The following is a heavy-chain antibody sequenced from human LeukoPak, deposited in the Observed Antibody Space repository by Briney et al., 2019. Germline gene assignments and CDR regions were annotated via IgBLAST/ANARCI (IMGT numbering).Heavy chain of an antibody. CDR3: ARSGPISLRF. CDR2: MNPKTDNT. V-gene: IGHV1-8*02. J-gene: IGHJ4*02. CDR1: GYTFTDYY. Sequence: GASVKVSCKASGYTFTDYYIHWVRQATGQGLEWMGWMNPKTDNTEYAQKFQGRVTLTWTTSISTAYMELSSLKSEDTAVYFCARSGPISLRFWGQGTLVTVSS. D-gene: IGHD2/OR15-2a*01.